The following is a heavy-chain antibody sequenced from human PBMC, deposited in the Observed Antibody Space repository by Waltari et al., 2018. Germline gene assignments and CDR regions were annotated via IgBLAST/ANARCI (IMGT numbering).Heavy chain of an antibody. Sequence: EVQLLESGGGLVQPGGSLRLSCAASGLPFSSYAMSWVRQAPGKGLEWVSAISGRGGSTYYADSGKGRFTISRDNSKNTLYLQMNSLRAEDTAVYYCAKDYGQWLGGYFDYWGQGTLVTVSS. CDR3: AKDYGQWLGGYFDY. J-gene: IGHJ4*02. D-gene: IGHD6-19*01. CDR1: GLPFSSYA. CDR2: ISGRGGST. V-gene: IGHV3-23*01.